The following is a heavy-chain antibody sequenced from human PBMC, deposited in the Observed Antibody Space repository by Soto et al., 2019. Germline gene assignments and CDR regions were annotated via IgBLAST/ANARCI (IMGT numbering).Heavy chain of an antibody. V-gene: IGHV4-30-4*08. CDR3: AREDDGGDTLDV. D-gene: IGHD2-21*02. Sequence: SETLSLTCTVSGGSISGDYYHWTWIRQSPEKGLEWIGYIHHSGSILYNPSLKSRLTISVDTSKNQFSLHLSSVTAADTAVYFCAREDDGGDTLDVWGQGTMVTVSS. CDR1: GGSISGDYYH. CDR2: IHHSGSI. J-gene: IGHJ6*02.